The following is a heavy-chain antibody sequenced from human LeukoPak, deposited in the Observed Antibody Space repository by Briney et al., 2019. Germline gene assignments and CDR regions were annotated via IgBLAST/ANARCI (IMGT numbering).Heavy chain of an antibody. CDR1: GFTFSSHA. D-gene: IGHD5-18*01. CDR3: AKDLYDSYGSRYDY. V-gene: IGHV3-23*01. J-gene: IGHJ4*02. Sequence: PGGSLRLSCAASGFTFSSHAISWVRQAPGKGLEWVSAISGSGDGTWYADSAKGRFTISRDNSKNTLYLQMNSLRAEDTAAYYCAKDLYDSYGSRYDYWGQGTLVTVSS. CDR2: ISGSGDGT.